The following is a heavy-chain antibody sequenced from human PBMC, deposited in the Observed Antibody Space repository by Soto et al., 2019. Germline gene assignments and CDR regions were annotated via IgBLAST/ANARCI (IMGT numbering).Heavy chain of an antibody. D-gene: IGHD6-13*01. CDR2: ISSTGASI. CDR3: ARALIGASGTKYYFTF. Sequence: EVQLAESGGGLVQPGGSLRLSCAASGFTFSNFAVHWVRQAPGKGPEFVSGISSTGASIFYADSVKGRVSISRENSKNTGNLQMGSLKPYDTAVYYCARALIGASGTKYYFTFGGRGTLVTVSS. J-gene: IGHJ4*02. CDR1: GFTFSNFA. V-gene: IGHV3-64*07.